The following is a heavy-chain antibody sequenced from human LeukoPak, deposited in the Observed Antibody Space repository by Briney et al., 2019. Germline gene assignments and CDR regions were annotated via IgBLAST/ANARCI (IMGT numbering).Heavy chain of an antibody. D-gene: IGHD3-10*01. CDR2: IYSSGNT. J-gene: IGHJ4*02. CDR3: ASGGSGSFSRIYYFDY. Sequence: SETLSLTCTVSGASFSSYYWSWIRQPPGKGLEWIGYIYSSGNTNYNPSLKSRVTISLDRSKNQFSLKLSSVTAADTAVYYCASGGSGSFSRIYYFDYWGQGTLVTVSS. CDR1: GASFSSYY. V-gene: IGHV4-4*08.